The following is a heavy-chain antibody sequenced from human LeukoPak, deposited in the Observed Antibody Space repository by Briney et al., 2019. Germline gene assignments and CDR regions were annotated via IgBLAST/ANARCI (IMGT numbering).Heavy chain of an antibody. J-gene: IGHJ4*02. CDR3: ARGKDWGPY. CDR2: INPNSGGT. CDR1: GYTFTGYY. V-gene: IGHV1-2*02. D-gene: IGHD7-27*01. Sequence: VASVKVSCKAFGYTFTGYYMHWVRLAPGQGLEWMGWINPNSGGTNSAQKFQGRVTMTRDTSISTAYMELSRLTSDDTAVYYCARGKDWGPYWGQGTLVTVSS.